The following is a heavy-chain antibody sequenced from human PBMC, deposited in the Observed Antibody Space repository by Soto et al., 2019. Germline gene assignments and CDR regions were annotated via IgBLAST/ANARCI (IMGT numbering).Heavy chain of an antibody. CDR1: GFTFSSYA. CDR3: AKDGYCSSTSCPNPNYYYGMDV. D-gene: IGHD2-2*03. V-gene: IGHV3-23*01. CDR2: ISGSGGST. J-gene: IGHJ6*02. Sequence: GGSLRLSCAASGFTFSSYAMSWVRQAPGKGLEWVSAISGSGGSTYYADSVKGRFTISRDNSKNTLYLQMNSLRAEDTAVYYCAKDGYCSSTSCPNPNYYYGMDVWGQGTTVTVSS.